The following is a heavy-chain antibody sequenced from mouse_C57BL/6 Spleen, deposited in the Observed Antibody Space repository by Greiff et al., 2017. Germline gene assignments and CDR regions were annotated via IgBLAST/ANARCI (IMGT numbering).Heavy chain of an antibody. CDR2: IHPTSGST. CDR3: ARPVVATRYFDV. J-gene: IGHJ1*03. Sequence: VQLQQPGAELVKPGASVTLSCKASGYTFTSYWMHWVKQRPGQGLEWIGMIHPTSGSTNYNEKFKSKATLTVDKSSSTAYMQLSSLTSEDAAVYYCARPVVATRYFDVWGTGTTVTVSS. V-gene: IGHV1-64*01. D-gene: IGHD1-1*01. CDR1: GYTFTSYW.